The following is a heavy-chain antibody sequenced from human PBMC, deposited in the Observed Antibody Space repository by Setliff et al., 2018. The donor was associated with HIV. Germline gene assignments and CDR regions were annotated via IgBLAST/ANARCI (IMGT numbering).Heavy chain of an antibody. J-gene: IGHJ4*02. V-gene: IGHV1-69*05. Sequence: GASVKVSCKASGATFSNSALTWVRQAPGQGLEWMGGSIPLFKTVNYAQKFQGRLTISTDELMTTAYMGLSSLKSEDTAVYYCASGSGYCRNGDCYIGVHKNPDKYFYDYWGQGTLVTVSS. CDR2: SIPLFKTV. CDR1: GATFSNSA. CDR3: ASGSGYCRNGDCYIGVHKNPDKYFYDY. D-gene: IGHD2-8*01.